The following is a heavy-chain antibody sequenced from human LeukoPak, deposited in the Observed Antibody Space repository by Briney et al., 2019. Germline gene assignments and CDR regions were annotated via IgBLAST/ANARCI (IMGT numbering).Heavy chain of an antibody. CDR1: GFTFSNYA. D-gene: IGHD3-9*01. V-gene: IGHV3-23*01. CDR2: ITSSGSNT. Sequence: PGPSLRLSCAPSGFTFSNYAMSWVRPAPGKGLEWVSAITSSGSNTYYANSVKGRFTISRDNSKNTVFLQMNSLRAEDTAVYYCAKWGDYDVLTGYYVSDYWGQGTLVTVSS. CDR3: AKWGDYDVLTGYYVSDY. J-gene: IGHJ4*02.